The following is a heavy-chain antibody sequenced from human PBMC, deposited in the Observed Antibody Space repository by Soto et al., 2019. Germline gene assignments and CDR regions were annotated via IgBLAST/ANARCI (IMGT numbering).Heavy chain of an antibody. D-gene: IGHD2-15*01. V-gene: IGHV4-59*08. Sequence: QVQLQESGPGLVKPSETLSLTCTVSGGSISSYYWSWIRQPPGKGLEWIGYIYYSGSTNYNPSLKSLVTVSVDTSNNPFTLKLSSVTAADTAVYYCARHGSIVVAAAYYYYYYMDVWGNGTTVTVSS. CDR2: IYYSGST. CDR1: GGSISSYY. CDR3: ARHGSIVVAAAYYYYYYMDV. J-gene: IGHJ6*03.